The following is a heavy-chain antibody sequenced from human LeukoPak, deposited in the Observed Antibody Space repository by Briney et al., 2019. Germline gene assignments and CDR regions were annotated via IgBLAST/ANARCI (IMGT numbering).Heavy chain of an antibody. J-gene: IGHJ2*01. D-gene: IGHD3-10*01. V-gene: IGHV1-2*02. Sequence: ASVKVSCKASGYTFTGYYMHWVRQAPGQGLEWMGWINPNSGGTNYAQKFQGRVTMTRDTSISTAYMELSRLRSDDTAVYYCATASGSGSYRQVWYFDLWGRGTLVTVSS. CDR3: ATASGSGSYRQVWYFDL. CDR2: INPNSGGT. CDR1: GYTFTGYY.